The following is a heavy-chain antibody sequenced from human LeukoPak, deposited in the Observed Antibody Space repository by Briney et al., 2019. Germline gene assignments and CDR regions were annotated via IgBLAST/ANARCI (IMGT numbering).Heavy chain of an antibody. CDR3: ARRGMGYLIDY. CDR2: IYPGDSDT. Sequence: GESLEISWEGAGSIFTSYWIGWVRQMPGKGLEWMGIIYPGDSDTRYSPSFQGQVTISADKSISTAYLQWSSLKASDTAMYYCARRGMGYLIDYWGQGTLVTVSS. CDR1: GSIFTSYW. D-gene: IGHD3-22*01. J-gene: IGHJ4*02. V-gene: IGHV5-51*01.